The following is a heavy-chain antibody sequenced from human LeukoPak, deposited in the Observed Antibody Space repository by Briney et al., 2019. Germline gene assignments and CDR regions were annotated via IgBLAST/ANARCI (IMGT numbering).Heavy chain of an antibody. CDR3: AKSVYHSGNY. Sequence: GGSLRLSCAASGFTISTYGMSWVRQAPGKGLEWVSSISGGSTYYADSVKGRFTVSRDNSKNTVSLQMNSLRAEDTAVYYCAKSVYHSGNYWGQGTLVTVSS. CDR1: GFTISTYG. J-gene: IGHJ4*02. CDR2: ISGGST. V-gene: IGHV3-23*01. D-gene: IGHD3-10*01.